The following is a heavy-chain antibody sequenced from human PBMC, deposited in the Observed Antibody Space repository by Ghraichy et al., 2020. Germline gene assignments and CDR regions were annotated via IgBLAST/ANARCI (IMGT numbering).Heavy chain of an antibody. CDR3: AKDRRGRDCGGDCYAFDI. V-gene: IGHV3-23*01. CDR1: GFTFSSYA. CDR2: ISGSGGST. D-gene: IGHD2-21*02. J-gene: IGHJ3*02. Sequence: GESLNISCAASGFTFSSYAMSWVRQAPGKGLEWVSAISGSGGSTYYADSVKGRFTISRDNSKNTLYLQMNSLRAEDTAVYYCAKDRRGRDCGGDCYAFDIWGQGTMVTVSS.